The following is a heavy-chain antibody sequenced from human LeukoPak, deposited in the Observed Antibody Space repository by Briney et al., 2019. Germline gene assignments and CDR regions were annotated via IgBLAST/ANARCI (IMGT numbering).Heavy chain of an antibody. J-gene: IGHJ4*02. CDR2: IYHGGST. CDR1: GGSISSNNW. V-gene: IGHV4-4*02. CDR3: ARGYSYGFPLDF. D-gene: IGHD5-18*01. Sequence: SVTLSLTCAVSGGSISSNNWWSWVRQPPGKGLEWIGEIYHGGSTNYNPSLKSRVTISVDKSKNLFSLKLSSVTAADSAVYYCARGYSYGFPLDFWGQGTLVTVSS.